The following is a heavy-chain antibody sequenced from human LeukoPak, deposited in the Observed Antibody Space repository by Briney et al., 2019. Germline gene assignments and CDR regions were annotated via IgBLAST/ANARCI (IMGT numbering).Heavy chain of an antibody. D-gene: IGHD2-2*01. CDR1: GITFSRHG. V-gene: IGHV3-30*03. CDR2: ISYDGSNK. Sequence: GGSLRLSCVASGITFSRHGMDWVRRAPGKGLEWVAVISYDGSNKYYADSVKGRFTISRDNSKNTLYLQMNSLRAEDTAVYYCARDYQLLTSNWGQGTLVTVSS. CDR3: ARDYQLLTSN. J-gene: IGHJ4*02.